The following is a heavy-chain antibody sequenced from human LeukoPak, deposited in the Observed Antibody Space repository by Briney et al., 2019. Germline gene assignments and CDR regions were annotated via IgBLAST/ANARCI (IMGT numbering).Heavy chain of an antibody. CDR1: GYSISSGYY. CDR3: ARPIRYSYGDGY. D-gene: IGHD5-18*01. J-gene: IGHJ4*02. V-gene: IGHV4-38-2*01. Sequence: SETLSLTCAVSGYSISSGYYWGWIRQPPGKGLEWIGSIYHSGSTYYNPSLKSRVTISVDTSKNHFSLKLSSVTAADTAVYYCARPIRYSYGDGYWGQGTLVTVSS. CDR2: IYHSGST.